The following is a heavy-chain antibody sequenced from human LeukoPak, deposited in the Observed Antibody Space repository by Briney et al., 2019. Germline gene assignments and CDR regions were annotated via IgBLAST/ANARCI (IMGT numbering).Heavy chain of an antibody. CDR1: GDSISSDKW. J-gene: IGHJ4*02. CDR3: ACHSGWSGPSE. Sequence: PSGTLSLTCAVSGDSISSDKWWCWVRQPPGKGLEYIGEFHQRVSTNYNPSLKSRLTISVDNSKNQFSLKLSSVTAADTAVYYCACHSGWSGPSEWGQGILVTVSS. CDR2: FHQRVST. V-gene: IGHV4-4*02. D-gene: IGHD6-19*01.